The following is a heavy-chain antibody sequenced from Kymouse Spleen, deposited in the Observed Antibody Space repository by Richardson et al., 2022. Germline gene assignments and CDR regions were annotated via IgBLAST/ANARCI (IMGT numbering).Heavy chain of an antibody. CDR2: IWYDGSNK. CDR1: GFTFSSYG. V-gene: IGHV3-33*01. J-gene: IGHJ6*02. Sequence: QVQLVESGGGVVQPGRSLRLSCAASGFTFSSYGMHWVRQAPGKGLEWVAVIWYDGSNKYYADSVKGRFTISRDNSKNTLYLQMNSLRAEDTAVYYCARDPGYSSGYYYGMDVWGQGTTVTVSS. CDR3: ARDPGYSSGYYYGMDV. D-gene: IGHD6-19*01.